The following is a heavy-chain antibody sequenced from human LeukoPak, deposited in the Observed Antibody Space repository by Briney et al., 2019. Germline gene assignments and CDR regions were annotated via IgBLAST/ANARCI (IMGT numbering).Heavy chain of an antibody. D-gene: IGHD3-10*01. V-gene: IGHV4-59*12. J-gene: IGHJ4*02. CDR1: GDSISSYS. CDR3: AGDYGSGSYRFDY. CDR2: IYYSGST. Sequence: PSETLSLTCTVSGDSISSYSWSWVRQPPGRGLEWIGYIYYSGSTTYNPSLKTRLTMSLDTSKNQFSLKLNSVTAADTAVYYCAGDYGSGSYRFDYWGQGTLVTVSS.